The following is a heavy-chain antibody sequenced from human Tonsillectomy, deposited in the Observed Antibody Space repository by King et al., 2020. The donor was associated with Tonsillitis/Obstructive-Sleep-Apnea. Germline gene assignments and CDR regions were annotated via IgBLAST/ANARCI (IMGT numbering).Heavy chain of an antibody. Sequence: VQLVESGAEVKKPGASVKVSCTASGYTFTSYDISWVRQAPGQGLEWMGWISAYNGNTNYAQKVQGRVTMTTDTSTSTAYMELRSLRSDDTAVYYCARENDYGGNPPACDYWGQGTLVTVSP. CDR3: ARENDYGGNPPACDY. D-gene: IGHD4-23*01. V-gene: IGHV1-18*01. CDR1: GYTFTSYD. CDR2: ISAYNGNT. J-gene: IGHJ4*02.